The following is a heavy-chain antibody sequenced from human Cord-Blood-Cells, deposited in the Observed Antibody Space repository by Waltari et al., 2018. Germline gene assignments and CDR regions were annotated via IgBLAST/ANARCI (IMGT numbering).Heavy chain of an antibody. Sequence: EVQLVESGGGLVQPGGSLKLSCAASGFTFSGSAMTWVRQASGKGLEWVGRIRSKANSYATAYAASVKGRFTISRDDSKNTAYLQMNSLKTEDTAVYYCSTYSSSNDYWGQGTLVTVSS. V-gene: IGHV3-73*02. CDR3: STYSSSNDY. D-gene: IGHD6-6*01. CDR1: GFTFSGSA. J-gene: IGHJ4*02. CDR2: IRSKANSYAT.